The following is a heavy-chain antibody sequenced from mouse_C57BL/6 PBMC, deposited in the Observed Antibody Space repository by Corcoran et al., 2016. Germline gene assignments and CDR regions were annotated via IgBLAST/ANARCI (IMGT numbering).Heavy chain of an antibody. CDR3: ARVYYGNYGYYAMDY. Sequence: QVQIQQSGPALVKPGASVKISCKASGYTFTDYYINWVKQRPGQGLEWIGWIFPGSGSTYYNEKFKGKATLTVDKSSSTAYMLLSSLTSEDSAVYFCARVYYGNYGYYAMDYWGQGTSVTVSS. V-gene: IGHV1-75*01. J-gene: IGHJ4*01. D-gene: IGHD2-1*01. CDR2: IFPGSGST. CDR1: GYTFTDYY.